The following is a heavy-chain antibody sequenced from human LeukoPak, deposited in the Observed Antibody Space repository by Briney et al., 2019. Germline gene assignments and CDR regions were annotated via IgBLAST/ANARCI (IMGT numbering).Heavy chain of an antibody. V-gene: IGHV3-23*01. CDR3: AKDIADLYIAAAEH. D-gene: IGHD6-13*01. Sequence: GGSLRLSCAASGFTFSSYGMSWVRQAPGKGLEWVSAISGSGGSTYYADSVKGRFTISRDNSKNTLYLQMNSLRAEDTAVYYCAKDIADLYIAAAEHGGQGTLVTVSS. CDR2: ISGSGGST. J-gene: IGHJ4*02. CDR1: GFTFSSYG.